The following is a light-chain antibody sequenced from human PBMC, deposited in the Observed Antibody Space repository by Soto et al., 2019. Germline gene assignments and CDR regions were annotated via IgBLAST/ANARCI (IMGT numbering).Light chain of an antibody. J-gene: IGLJ1*01. CDR1: SSDVGAYNY. V-gene: IGLV2-14*01. CDR3: SAFATSRAYV. Sequence: QSVLTQPASVSGSPGQSITISCTGTSSDVGAYNYVSWYQQQSGKAPKLLIHEVSSRPAGVSDRFSGSKSGNTASLTISGLQAEDEADYYCSAFATSRAYVFGIGTKVPVL. CDR2: EVS.